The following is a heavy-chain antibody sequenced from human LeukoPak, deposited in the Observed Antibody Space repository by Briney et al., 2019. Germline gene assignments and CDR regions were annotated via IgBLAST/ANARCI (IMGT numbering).Heavy chain of an antibody. J-gene: IGHJ1*01. D-gene: IGHD3-22*01. CDR1: VLTFSRYW. Sequence: GWSLRLSCPSTVLTFSRYWRHSLRQAPGKGLVWVSRINGDGSTTSYADSVKGGFTLSRDNAKNTLYLQMNSLRAEDTAVYYCATGNYYDSRGYYTFGHWGQGTLVTVSS. CDR3: ATGNYYDSRGYYTFGH. V-gene: IGHV3-74*01. CDR2: INGDGSTT.